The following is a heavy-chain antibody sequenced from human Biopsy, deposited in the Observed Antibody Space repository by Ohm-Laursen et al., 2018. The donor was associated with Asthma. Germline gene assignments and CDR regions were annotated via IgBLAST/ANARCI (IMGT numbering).Heavy chain of an antibody. CDR3: ARGDSSNWSHYYFDY. V-gene: IGHV3-53*01. Sequence: SLRLSCAASGFAVSRDYMFWVRQAPGKGLEWASVIYSGGGTYYADSVQGRVTISRDNSKNTLSLQMNSLRTEDTAVYYCARGDSSNWSHYYFDYWGQGTLVTVSS. CDR2: IYSGGGT. J-gene: IGHJ4*02. D-gene: IGHD3-22*01. CDR1: GFAVSRDY.